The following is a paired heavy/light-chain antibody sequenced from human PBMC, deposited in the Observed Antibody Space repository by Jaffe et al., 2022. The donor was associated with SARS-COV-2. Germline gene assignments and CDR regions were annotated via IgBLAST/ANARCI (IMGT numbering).Heavy chain of an antibody. J-gene: IGHJ4*02. Sequence: EVQLLESGGGLVQPGGSLRLSCAASGFTFSTYAMSWVRQAPGKGLEWVSVIGGSGAPAYYADSVKGRFTISRDNSKNTLYLQMNSLRAEDTAIYYCATPGGVGWYYYWGQGTLVTVSS. V-gene: IGHV3-23*01. CDR2: IGGSGAPA. CDR3: ATPGGVGWYYY. CDR1: GFTFSTYA. D-gene: IGHD6-19*01.
Light chain of an antibody. Sequence: EIVMTQSPATLSVSPGERATLSCRASQSVGSNLAWYQQKPGQAPRLLIYGASTRATGIPARFSGSGSGTEFTLTISSLQSEDFAIYYCQQYNNWPWTFGQGTKVEIK. CDR3: QQYNNWPWT. CDR2: GAS. V-gene: IGKV3-15*01. J-gene: IGKJ1*01. CDR1: QSVGSN.